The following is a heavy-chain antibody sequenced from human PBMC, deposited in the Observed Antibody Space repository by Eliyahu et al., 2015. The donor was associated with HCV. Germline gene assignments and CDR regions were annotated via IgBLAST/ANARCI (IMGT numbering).Heavy chain of an antibody. J-gene: IGHJ4*02. CDR2: ISAYNGNT. CDR1: GXTXTSYX. V-gene: IGHV1-18*04. CDR3: ARAYSSGWYGVYHFDY. D-gene: IGHD6-19*01. Sequence: QVQLVQSGAEVKKPGASVKVSCKXSGXTXTSYXISWVRQAXGQGLEWMGWISAYNGNTNYAQKLQGRVTMTTDTSTSTAYMELRSLRSDDTAVYYCARAYSSGWYGVYHFDYWGQGTLVTVSS.